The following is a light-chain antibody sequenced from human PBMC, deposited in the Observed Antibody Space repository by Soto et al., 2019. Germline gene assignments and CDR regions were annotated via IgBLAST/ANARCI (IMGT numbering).Light chain of an antibody. CDR2: WAS. J-gene: IGKJ1*01. Sequence: DIVMTQSPDSLAVSLGERATINCKSSQSVLSSSDNQNYLAWYQQKPGQPPKLLFYWASTRDSGVPDRFTGSGSGTDFTLTISSLQAEDVVVYYCHQSYSLPRTLGQVSKVEIK. CDR1: QSVLSSSDNQNY. CDR3: HQSYSLPRT. V-gene: IGKV4-1*01.